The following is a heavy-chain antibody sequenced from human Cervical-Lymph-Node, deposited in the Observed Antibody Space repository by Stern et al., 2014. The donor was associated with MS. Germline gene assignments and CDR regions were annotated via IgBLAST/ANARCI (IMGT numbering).Heavy chain of an antibody. Sequence: QMQLVQSGSEVKKPGASVKGSCKASGYTFTNYGITWVRQAPGRGLEWMGWISAYNGDTNYAQNLQGRVTMTTDTSMTTAYMELRSLRSDDTAVYYCARTYVRAFDYWGQGSLVTVSS. D-gene: IGHD3-16*01. CDR2: ISAYNGDT. CDR1: GYTFTNYG. V-gene: IGHV1-18*01. J-gene: IGHJ4*02. CDR3: ARTYVRAFDY.